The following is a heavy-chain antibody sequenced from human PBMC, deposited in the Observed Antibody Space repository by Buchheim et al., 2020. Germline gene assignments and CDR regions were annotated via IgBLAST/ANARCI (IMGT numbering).Heavy chain of an antibody. D-gene: IGHD5-24*01. CDR2: IYYSGST. CDR1: GGSISSYY. V-gene: IGHV4-59*01. J-gene: IGHJ6*02. CDR3: ARVRVEMATIERYYYYGMDV. Sequence: QVQLQESGPGLVKPSETLSLTCTVSGGSISSYYWSWIRQPPGKGLEWIGYIYYSGSTNYNPSLKSRVTISVDTSKNQFSLKLSSVTAADTAVYYCARVRVEMATIERYYYYGMDVWGQGTT.